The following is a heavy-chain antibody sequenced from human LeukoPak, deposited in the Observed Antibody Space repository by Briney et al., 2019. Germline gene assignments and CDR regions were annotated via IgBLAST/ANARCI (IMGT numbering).Heavy chain of an antibody. Sequence: PSETLSLTCTVSGYSISSGYYCGCRQPPPGKVLERVGSIHNSGSTNYTPSLKSRVTISVGTSKNQFSLKLSSVTAADTAVYYCARRGRPFTITRRDGYNLEGLARSYYYYYMDVWGKGTTVTISS. CDR3: ARRGRPFTITRRDGYNLEGLARSYYYYYMDV. CDR1: GYSISSGYY. J-gene: IGHJ6*03. V-gene: IGHV4-38-2*02. CDR2: IHNSGST. D-gene: IGHD5-24*01.